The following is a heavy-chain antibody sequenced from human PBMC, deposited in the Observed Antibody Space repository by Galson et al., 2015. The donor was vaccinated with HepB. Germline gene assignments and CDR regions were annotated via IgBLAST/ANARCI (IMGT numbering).Heavy chain of an antibody. CDR3: ARQHYHFYYIDA. V-gene: IGHV1-69*02. Sequence: SVKVSCKASGDTFSSYSISWVRQAPGQGLEWMGRIIPIFGRTSYAQKFQGRVTITADKSKSTAYMELSSLRSEDTAVYYCARQHYHFYYIDAWGKGTTVTVSS. CDR2: IIPIFGRT. CDR1: GDTFSSYS. D-gene: IGHD2/OR15-2a*01. J-gene: IGHJ6*03.